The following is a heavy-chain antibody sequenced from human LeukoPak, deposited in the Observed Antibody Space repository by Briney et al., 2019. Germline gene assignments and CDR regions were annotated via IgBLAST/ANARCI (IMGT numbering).Heavy chain of an antibody. CDR2: IYHSGST. V-gene: IGHV4-4*02. J-gene: IGHJ6*03. CDR1: GGSLSSYY. CDR3: ARYVGVYDFWSGYAYIDV. D-gene: IGHD3-3*01. Sequence: SETRSLTCTLSGGSLSSYYWSWVRQPPGTGPEWIGEIYHSGSTNYNPSLKRRVTISVEKYKTQFSLKLGSVSAADPPVYYGARYVGVYDFWSGYAYIDVWGKGTAVTVSS.